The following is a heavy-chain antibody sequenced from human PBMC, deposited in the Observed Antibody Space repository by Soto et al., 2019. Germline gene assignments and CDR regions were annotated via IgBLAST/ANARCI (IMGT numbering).Heavy chain of an antibody. CDR2: INPNSGGT. CDR3: AREGYDILTGYYYYYGMDV. Sequence: ASVQVSCKASGYTFTGYYMHWVRQAPGQGLEWMGWINPNSGGTNYAQKFQGRVTMTRDTSISTAYMELSRLRSDDTAVYYCAREGYDILTGYYYYYGMDVWGQGTTVTVSS. CDR1: GYTFTGYY. V-gene: IGHV1-2*02. J-gene: IGHJ6*02. D-gene: IGHD3-9*01.